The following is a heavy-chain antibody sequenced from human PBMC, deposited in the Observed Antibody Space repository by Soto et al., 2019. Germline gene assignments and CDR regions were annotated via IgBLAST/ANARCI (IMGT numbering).Heavy chain of an antibody. CDR1: GFTFSSYG. V-gene: IGHV3-33*01. D-gene: IGHD2-21*01. CDR3: AREHRRDYFDY. J-gene: IGHJ4*02. Sequence: QVQLVESGGGVVQPGRSLRLSCAASGFTFSSYGMHWVRQAPGKGLEWVAVIWYDGSNKYYADSVKGRFTISRDNSKKTLYLQMNSLRAEDTAVYYCAREHRRDYFDYWGQGTLVTVSS. CDR2: IWYDGSNK.